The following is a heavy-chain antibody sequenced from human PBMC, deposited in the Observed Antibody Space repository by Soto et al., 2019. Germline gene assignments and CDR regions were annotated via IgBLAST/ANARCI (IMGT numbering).Heavy chain of an antibody. D-gene: IGHD6-13*01. V-gene: IGHV4-59*01. CDR3: ARLSAYIAAAANWFDP. CDR1: GGSISSYY. J-gene: IGHJ5*02. Sequence: ASETLSLTCTVSGGSISSYYWSWIRQPPGKGLEWIGYIYYSGSTNYNPSLKSRVTISVDTSKNQFSLKLSSVTAADTAVYYCARLSAYIAAAANWFDPWGQGTLVTVSS. CDR2: IYYSGST.